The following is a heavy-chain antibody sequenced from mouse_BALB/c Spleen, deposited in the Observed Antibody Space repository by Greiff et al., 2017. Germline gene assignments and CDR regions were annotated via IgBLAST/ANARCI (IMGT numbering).Heavy chain of an antibody. D-gene: IGHD2-1*01. CDR1: GYTFTSYW. Sequence: VMLVESGAELAKPGASVKMYCKASGYTFTSYWMHWVKQRPGQGLEWIGYINPSTGYTEYNQKFKDKATLTADKSSSTAYMQLSSLTSEDSAVYYCARSEDYGNHLFGYWGQGTLVTVSA. V-gene: IGHV1-7*01. J-gene: IGHJ3*01. CDR3: ARSEDYGNHLFGY. CDR2: INPSTGYT.